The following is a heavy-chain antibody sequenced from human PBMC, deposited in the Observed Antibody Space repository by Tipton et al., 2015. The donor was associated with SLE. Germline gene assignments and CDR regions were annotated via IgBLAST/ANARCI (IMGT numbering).Heavy chain of an antibody. CDR2: IYYSGST. CDR1: GGPISSSSYY. CDR3: ASYREDAFDI. V-gene: IGHV4-39*07. J-gene: IGHJ3*02. Sequence: TLSLTCTVSGGPISSSSYYWGLIRQPPGKGLERIGSIYYSGSTYYNPSLKSRVTISVDTSKNQFSLKLSSVTAADTAVYYCASYREDAFDIWGQGTMVTVSS. D-gene: IGHD1-26*01.